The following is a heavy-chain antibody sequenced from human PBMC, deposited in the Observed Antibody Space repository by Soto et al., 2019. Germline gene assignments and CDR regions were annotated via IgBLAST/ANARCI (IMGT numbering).Heavy chain of an antibody. CDR3: ARLWGGYYCSGGSCYPVGAFDI. CDR2: IYYSGST. Sequence: SETLSLTCTVSGGSISSSSYYWGWIRQPPGKGLEWIGSIYYSGSTYYNPSLKSRVTISVDTSKNQFSLKLSSVTAADTAVYYCARLWGGYYCSGGSCYPVGAFDIWGQGTMVTVSS. J-gene: IGHJ3*02. V-gene: IGHV4-39*01. CDR1: GGSISSSSYY. D-gene: IGHD2-15*01.